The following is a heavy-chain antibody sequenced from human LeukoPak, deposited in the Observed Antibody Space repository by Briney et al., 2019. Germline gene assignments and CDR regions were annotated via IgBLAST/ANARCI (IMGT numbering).Heavy chain of an antibody. J-gene: IGHJ4*02. CDR2: IGSSDGKT. Sequence: GGSLRLSCAASGFTFSGYAMSWVRQAPGNGLEWVSAIGSSDGKTYYADSVKGRFTISRDSSKNTLYLQMNSLRAEDTALYYRAREAHYPHMATYLITLDSWGQGALVTVSS. CDR1: GFTFSGYA. V-gene: IGHV3-23*01. D-gene: IGHD5-24*01. CDR3: AREAHYPHMATYLITLDS.